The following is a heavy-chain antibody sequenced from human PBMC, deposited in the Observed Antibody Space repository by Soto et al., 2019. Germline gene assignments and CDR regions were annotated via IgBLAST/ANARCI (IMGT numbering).Heavy chain of an antibody. J-gene: IGHJ6*02. Sequence: GGSLRLSCAASGFTFSSYGMHWVRQAPGKGLEWVAVISYDGSNKYYADSVKGRFTISRDNSKNTLYLQMNSLRAEDTAVYYCAKAESVVPAATPHYYYYGMDVWGQGTTVTVSS. CDR1: GFTFSSYG. CDR3: AKAESVVPAATPHYYYYGMDV. D-gene: IGHD2-2*02. V-gene: IGHV3-30*18. CDR2: ISYDGSNK.